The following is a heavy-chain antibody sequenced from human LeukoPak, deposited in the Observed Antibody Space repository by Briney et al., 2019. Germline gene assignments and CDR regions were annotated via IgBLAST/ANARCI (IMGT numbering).Heavy chain of an antibody. CDR1: GGSFSGYY. CDR3: ARGFVNHFTIFGVGLYYMDV. CDR2: INHSGST. V-gene: IGHV4-34*01. J-gene: IGHJ6*03. Sequence: SETLSLTCAVYGGSFSGYYWSWIRQPPGKGLEWIGEINHSGSTNYNPSLKSRVTISVDTSKNQFSLKPSSVTAADTAVYYCARGFVNHFTIFGVGLYYMDVWGKGTTVTVSS. D-gene: IGHD3-3*01.